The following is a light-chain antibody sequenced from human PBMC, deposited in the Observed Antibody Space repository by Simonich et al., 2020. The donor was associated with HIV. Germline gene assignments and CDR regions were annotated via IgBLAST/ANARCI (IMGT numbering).Light chain of an antibody. CDR1: QSISSW. CDR2: KAS. J-gene: IGKJ4*01. V-gene: IGKV1-5*03. CDR3: QQYNSYALT. Sequence: DIQMTQSPSTLSASVGDRVTLTCRDSQSISSWLAWYQQKPGKAPKLLIYKASSLESGVPSRFRGSGSGTEFTLTISSLQPDDFATYYCQQYNSYALTFGGGTKVEIK.